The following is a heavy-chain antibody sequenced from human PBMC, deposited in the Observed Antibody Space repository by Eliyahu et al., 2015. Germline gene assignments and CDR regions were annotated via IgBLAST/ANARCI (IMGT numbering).Heavy chain of an antibody. Sequence: EVQLLESGGGLVRPGGSLXLSCXAXGFXFNTXAMTWVRQAPGKGLQWVSSIDYSGGNTYYADSVKGRFTISRDNSKSTLYLQMNSLRAEDTAIYYCAKDYSSSVSALDVWGQGTVVTLSS. CDR1: GFXFNTXA. D-gene: IGHD6-13*01. CDR3: AKDYSSSVSALDV. J-gene: IGHJ3*01. CDR2: IDYSGGNT. V-gene: IGHV3-23*01.